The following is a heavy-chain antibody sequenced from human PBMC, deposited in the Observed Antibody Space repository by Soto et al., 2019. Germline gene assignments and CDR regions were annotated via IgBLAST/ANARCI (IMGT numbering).Heavy chain of an antibody. Sequence: SETLSLTCTVSGGSISSYYWSWIRQPPGKGLEWIGYIYYSGSTNYNPSLKSRVTISVDTSKNQFSLKLSSVTAADTAVYYCARDRRGWHDYWGQVTLVTVSS. CDR1: GGSISSYY. V-gene: IGHV4-59*01. CDR2: IYYSGST. J-gene: IGHJ4*02. CDR3: ARDRRGWHDY.